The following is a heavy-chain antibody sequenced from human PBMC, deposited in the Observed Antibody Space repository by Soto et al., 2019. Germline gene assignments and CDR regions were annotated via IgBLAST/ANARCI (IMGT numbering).Heavy chain of an antibody. D-gene: IGHD2-2*01. CDR2: MNPNSGHT. CDR1: GYTFTSHD. CDR3: ASDMSTT. Sequence: QVQLVQSGAEVKKPGASVKVSCKASGYTFTSHDINWMRQTTGQGLEWMGWMNPNSGHTNYAQKFQGRVTMTRDTSINTAYMELNNLRSEDTAIYYCASDMSTTWGQGTLVTVSS. V-gene: IGHV1-8*01. J-gene: IGHJ5*02.